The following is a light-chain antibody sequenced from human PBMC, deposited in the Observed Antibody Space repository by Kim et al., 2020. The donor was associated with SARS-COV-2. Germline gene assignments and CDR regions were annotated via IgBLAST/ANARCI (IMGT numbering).Light chain of an antibody. V-gene: IGLV3-19*01. Sequence: SYELTQDPAVSVALGQTVRITCQGDSLRRYYASWYQQKPGQAPVVVIYGKNNRPSGIPDRFSGSSSGNTASLTITGAQAEDEADYYCNSRDSSGNHLLYVFGTGTKVTVL. CDR3: NSRDSSGNHLLYV. CDR1: SLRRYY. J-gene: IGLJ1*01. CDR2: GKN.